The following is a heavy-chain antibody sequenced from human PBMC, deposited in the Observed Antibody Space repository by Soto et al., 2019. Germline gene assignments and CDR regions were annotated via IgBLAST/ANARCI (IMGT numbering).Heavy chain of an antibody. CDR3: TRDRGGNSYGGFDY. J-gene: IGHJ4*02. D-gene: IGHD1-26*01. CDR1: GFTFNNYW. Sequence: GGSLRLSCAALGFTFNNYWMHWVRQAPGKGLVWVSRINIEGSTTDYADSVRGRFAISRDNAKNTLYLQINRLRDEETAVYCCTRDRGGNSYGGFDYWGRGTLVTVSS. CDR2: INIEGSTT. V-gene: IGHV3-74*01.